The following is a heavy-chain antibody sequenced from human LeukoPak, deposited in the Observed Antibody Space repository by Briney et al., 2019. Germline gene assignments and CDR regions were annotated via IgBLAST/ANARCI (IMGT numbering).Heavy chain of an antibody. CDR1: GFTFNNYA. CDR2: ISSSGSTI. CDR3: ARVRSITFGGVSDY. J-gene: IGHJ4*02. D-gene: IGHD3-16*01. V-gene: IGHV3-48*03. Sequence: GRSLRLSCAASGFTFNNYAMHWVRQAPGKGLEWVSYISSSGSTIYYADSVKGRFTISRDNAKNSLYLQMNSLRAEDTAVYYCARVRSITFGGVSDYWGQGTLVTVSS.